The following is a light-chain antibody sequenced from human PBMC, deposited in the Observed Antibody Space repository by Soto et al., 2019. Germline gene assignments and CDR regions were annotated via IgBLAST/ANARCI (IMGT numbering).Light chain of an antibody. J-gene: IGKJ3*01. Sequence: EIVMTQSPATLSVSPGERATLSCRASQSVSTNLAWYRHKPGQAPRLLIYGASTRSTGIPARFSSSGSGTEFTLTIHSLQSEAFAVYYCQQYKNWPHFTFGPGTTVDIK. CDR2: GAS. CDR1: QSVSTN. V-gene: IGKV3-15*01. CDR3: QQYKNWPHFT.